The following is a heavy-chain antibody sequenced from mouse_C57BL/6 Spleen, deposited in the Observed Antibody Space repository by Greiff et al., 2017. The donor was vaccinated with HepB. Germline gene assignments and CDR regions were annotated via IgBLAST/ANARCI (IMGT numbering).Heavy chain of an antibody. Sequence: QVQLQQPGAELVRPGSSVKLSCKASGYTFTSYWMHWVKQRPIQGLEWIGNIDPSDSETHYNQKFKDKATLTVDKSSSTAYMQLSSLTSEDSAVYYCARDGSSYGRYFDVWGTGTTVTVSS. D-gene: IGHD1-1*01. J-gene: IGHJ1*03. V-gene: IGHV1-52*01. CDR2: IDPSDSET. CDR3: ARDGSSYGRYFDV. CDR1: GYTFTSYW.